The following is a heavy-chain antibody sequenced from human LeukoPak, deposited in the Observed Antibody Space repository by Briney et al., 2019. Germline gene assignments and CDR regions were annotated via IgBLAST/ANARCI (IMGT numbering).Heavy chain of an antibody. D-gene: IGHD6-6*01. CDR3: ARVAFGSSSGVYFDY. J-gene: IGHJ4*02. CDR2: IKQDGSEK. CDR1: GFTFSSYW. V-gene: IGHV3-7*01. Sequence: GGSLRLSCAASGFTFSSYWMSWVRQAPGKGLEWVANIKQDGSEKYYVDSVKGRFTISRDNAKNSLYLQMNSLRAEDTAVYYCARVAFGSSSGVYFDYWGQGALVTVSS.